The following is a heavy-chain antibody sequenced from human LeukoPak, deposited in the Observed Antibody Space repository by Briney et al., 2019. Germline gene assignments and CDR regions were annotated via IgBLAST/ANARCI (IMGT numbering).Heavy chain of an antibody. CDR3: ARAGYTISSYRFDY. J-gene: IGHJ4*02. V-gene: IGHV4-4*07. D-gene: IGHD3-16*02. Sequence: SETLSLNCSVSGGSINSYWWSWIRQPAGKGLEFNGRIYTTGRTNYNPSLKSRVSMSVDTSQNKFSLELRSVTAADTAVYFCARAGYTISSYRFDYWGQGALVTVSS. CDR1: GGSINSYW. CDR2: IYTTGRT.